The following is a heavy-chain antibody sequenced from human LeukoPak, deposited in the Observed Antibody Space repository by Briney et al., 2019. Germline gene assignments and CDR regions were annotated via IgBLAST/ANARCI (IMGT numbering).Heavy chain of an antibody. CDR3: ATRRQG. J-gene: IGHJ4*02. Sequence: SSETLSLTCAVYGGSFSGYYWSWIRQPPGKGLEWIGEINHSGSTNYNPSLKSRVTISVDTSKNQFSLKLSSVTAADTAVYYCATRRQGWGQGTLVTVSS. CDR2: INHSGST. CDR1: GGSFSGYY. V-gene: IGHV4-34*01.